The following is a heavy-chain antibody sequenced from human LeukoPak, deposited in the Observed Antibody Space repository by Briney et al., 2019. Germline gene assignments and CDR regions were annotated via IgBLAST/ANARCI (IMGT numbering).Heavy chain of an antibody. CDR3: ARDPGSGSYTYYFDY. Sequence: GGSLRLSCAASGFTSSSYSMNWVRQAPGKGLEWVSSISSSSSYIYYADSVKGRFTISRDNAKNSLYLQMNSLRAEDTAVYYCARDPGSGSYTYYFDYWGQGTLVTVSS. V-gene: IGHV3-21*01. CDR2: ISSSSSYI. J-gene: IGHJ4*02. D-gene: IGHD1-26*01. CDR1: GFTSSSYS.